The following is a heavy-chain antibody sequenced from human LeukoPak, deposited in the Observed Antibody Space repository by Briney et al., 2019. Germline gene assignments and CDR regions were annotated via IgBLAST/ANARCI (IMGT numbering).Heavy chain of an antibody. D-gene: IGHD4/OR15-4a*01. CDR3: ARSLRGASNEY. CDR2: IKQDGSEK. CDR1: GFTFSSYW. V-gene: IGHV3-7*03. J-gene: IGHJ4*02. Sequence: GGSLRLSCAASGFTFSSYWMSWVRQTPGKGLEWVASIKQDGSEKAYVDSVKGRFTISRDNAKNSLFLQMNTLRAVDTAVYYCARSLRGASNEYWGQGTLVTVSS.